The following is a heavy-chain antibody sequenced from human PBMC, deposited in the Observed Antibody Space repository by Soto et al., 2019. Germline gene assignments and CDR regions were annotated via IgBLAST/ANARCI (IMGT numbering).Heavy chain of an antibody. CDR3: ARQGYGALHGRGAV. CDR1: GDSINSYY. D-gene: IGHD1-26*01. J-gene: IGHJ6*02. Sequence: QVLLQESGPGLVKPSETLSLSCTVSGDSINSYYWSWIRQPPGKEMEWIGYVSHIWGSAYNPSLRXXAXXSPATPTSQFSLALTSVIATATAVYCCARQGYGALHGRGAVWGQGTTVTVSS. V-gene: IGHV4-59*08. CDR2: VSHIWGS.